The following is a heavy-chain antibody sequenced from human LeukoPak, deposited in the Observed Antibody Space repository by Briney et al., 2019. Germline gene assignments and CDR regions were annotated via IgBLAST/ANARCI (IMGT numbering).Heavy chain of an antibody. D-gene: IGHD2-15*01. CDR2: IYYSGST. V-gene: IGHV4-59*08. CDR1: GGSISSYY. J-gene: IGHJ6*02. CDR3: ARLGCSGGSCYAYYYYYGMDV. Sequence: PSETLSLTCTVSGGSISSYYWSWIRQPPGKGLEWIGYIYYSGSTNYNPSLKSRVTISVDTSKNQFSLKLSSVTAADTAVYYCARLGCSGGSCYAYYYYYGMDVWGQGTTVTVSS.